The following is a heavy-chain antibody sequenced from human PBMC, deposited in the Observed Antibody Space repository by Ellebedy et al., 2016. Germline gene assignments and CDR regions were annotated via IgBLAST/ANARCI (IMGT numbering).Heavy chain of an antibody. CDR3: ANEIVGVADYYFHY. CDR1: GFTFSSYG. Sequence: GGSLRLSXAASGFTFSSYGMHWVRQAPGKGLEWVAVISYDGSNKYYADSVKGRFTISRDNSKNTLYLQMNSLRAEDTAVYFCANEIVGVADYYFHYWGQGTLVTVSS. V-gene: IGHV3-30*18. D-gene: IGHD1-26*01. CDR2: ISYDGSNK. J-gene: IGHJ4*02.